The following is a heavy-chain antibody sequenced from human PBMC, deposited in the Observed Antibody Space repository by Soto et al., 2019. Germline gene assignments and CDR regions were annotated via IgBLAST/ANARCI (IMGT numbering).Heavy chain of an antibody. V-gene: IGHV4-39*01. J-gene: IGHJ3*02. Sequence: PSETLSLTCTVSGGSISSSSYYWGWIRQPPGKGLEWIGSIYYSGSTYYNPSLKSRVTISVDTSKNQFSLKLSSVTAADTAVYYCAGHEGYTYGAPSGAFDIWGPGTMVTVS. CDR3: AGHEGYTYGAPSGAFDI. CDR2: IYYSGST. CDR1: GGSISSSSYY. D-gene: IGHD5-18*01.